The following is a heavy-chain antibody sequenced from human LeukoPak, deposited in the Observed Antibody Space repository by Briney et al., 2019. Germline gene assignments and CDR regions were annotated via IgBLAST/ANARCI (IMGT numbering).Heavy chain of an antibody. D-gene: IGHD1-26*01. CDR3: ARVLNSGIYYAHYHYYYMDV. CDR1: GGSISSHY. J-gene: IGHJ6*03. Sequence: SETLSLTCTVSGGSISSHYWSWIRQPPGKGLEWIGYIYYSGSTNYNPSLKSRVTISVDTSKNQFSLKLSSVTAADTAVYYCARVLNSGIYYAHYHYYYMDVWGKGTTVTVSS. V-gene: IGHV4-59*11. CDR2: IYYSGST.